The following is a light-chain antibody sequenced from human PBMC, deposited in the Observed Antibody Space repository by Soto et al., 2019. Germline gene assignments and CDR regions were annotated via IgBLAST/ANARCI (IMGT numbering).Light chain of an antibody. CDR2: DAA. J-gene: IGKJ2*01. CDR3: QYDSS. Sequence: EIVLTQSPGTLSLSPGERATLSCRASQSVSSSYLAWYQQKPGKAPRLLIYDAASLNTGVPSRFSGSGSGTNFTLTISSLQPDDFATYYCQYDSSFGQGTKVDIK. V-gene: IGKV3-20*01. CDR1: QSVSSSY.